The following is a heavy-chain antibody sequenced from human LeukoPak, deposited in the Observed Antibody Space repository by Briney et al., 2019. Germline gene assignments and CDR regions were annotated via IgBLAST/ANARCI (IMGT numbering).Heavy chain of an antibody. V-gene: IGHV1-69*01. CDR2: IIPIFGTA. D-gene: IGHD1-20*01. CDR1: GGTFSSYA. CDR3: AIRVNWNDVRWEYYFDY. Sequence: SVKVPCKASGGTFSSYAISWVRQAPGQGFEWMGGIIPIFGTANYAQKFQGRVTITADESTSTAYMELSSLRSEDTAVYYCAIRVNWNDVRWEYYFDYWGQGTLVTVSS. J-gene: IGHJ4*02.